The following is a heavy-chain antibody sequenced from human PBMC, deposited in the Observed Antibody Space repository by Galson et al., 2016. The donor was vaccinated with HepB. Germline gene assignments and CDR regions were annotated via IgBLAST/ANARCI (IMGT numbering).Heavy chain of an antibody. CDR1: GFIFRTYG. J-gene: IGHJ4*02. CDR2: VWFDGNTQ. Sequence: SLRLSCAASGFIFRTYGIHWVRQAPGKGLEWVAVVWFDGNTQYYSESVKGRFNVSRDNSKNTAYLQMQSLRVDDTGVYYCARETKYCTTSSCGGTDYWGQGTQVTVSS. CDR3: ARETKYCTTSSCGGTDY. V-gene: IGHV3-33*01. D-gene: IGHD2-8*01.